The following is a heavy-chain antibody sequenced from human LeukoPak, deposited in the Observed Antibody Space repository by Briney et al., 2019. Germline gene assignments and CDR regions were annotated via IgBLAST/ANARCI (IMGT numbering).Heavy chain of an antibody. Sequence: PGGSLRLSCAASGFTFSSYAMSWVRQAPGKGLEWVSAISGSGGSTYYADSVKGRFTISRDNSKNTLYLQMNSLRAEDTAVYYCASYDSSGYYYSYYMDVWGKGTTVTVSS. CDR2: ISGSGGST. CDR3: ASYDSSGYYYSYYMDV. CDR1: GFTFSSYA. J-gene: IGHJ6*03. V-gene: IGHV3-23*01. D-gene: IGHD3-22*01.